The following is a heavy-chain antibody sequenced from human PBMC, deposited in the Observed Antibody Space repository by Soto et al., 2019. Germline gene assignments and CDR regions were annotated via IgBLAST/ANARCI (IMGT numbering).Heavy chain of an antibody. CDR2: IYYSGST. CDR3: ARARDYYDSSGYYLDAFDI. Sequence: QVQLQESGPGLVKPSQTLSLTCTVSGGSISSGGYYWSWIRQHPGKGLEWIGYIYYSGSTYYNPSLKSRVTISVDTSKNQCSLKLSSVTAADTAVYYCARARDYYDSSGYYLDAFDIWGQGTMVTVSS. CDR1: GGSISSGGYY. V-gene: IGHV4-31*03. J-gene: IGHJ3*02. D-gene: IGHD3-22*01.